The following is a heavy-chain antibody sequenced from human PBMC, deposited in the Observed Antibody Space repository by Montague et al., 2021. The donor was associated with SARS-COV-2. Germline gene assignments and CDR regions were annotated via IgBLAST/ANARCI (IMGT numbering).Heavy chain of an antibody. CDR3: ARVSEGESNNSQYRAFDI. Sequence: SLSLSFSASGFTFSNYWLSWVRQAPGMGLEWVANIKQDGSEIYYLDSVKGRFTISRDNSKNPLSLQMNSLRAEDTALYFCARVSEGESNNSQYRAFDIWGQGTMVTVSS. V-gene: IGHV3-7*01. J-gene: IGHJ3*02. D-gene: IGHD1-1*01. CDR2: IKQDGSEI. CDR1: GFTFSNYW.